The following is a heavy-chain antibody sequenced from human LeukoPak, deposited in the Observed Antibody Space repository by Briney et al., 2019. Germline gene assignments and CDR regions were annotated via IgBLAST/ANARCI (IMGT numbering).Heavy chain of an antibody. D-gene: IGHD3-22*01. V-gene: IGHV4-34*01. CDR2: INHSGST. Sequence: SETLSLTCAVYGGSFSGYYWSWIRQPPGKGLEWIGEINHSGSTNYNPSLKGRVTISVDTSKNQFSLKLSSVTAADTAVYYCARVLDSSGYYYGFDPWGQGTLVTVSS. CDR1: GGSFSGYY. J-gene: IGHJ5*02. CDR3: ARVLDSSGYYYGFDP.